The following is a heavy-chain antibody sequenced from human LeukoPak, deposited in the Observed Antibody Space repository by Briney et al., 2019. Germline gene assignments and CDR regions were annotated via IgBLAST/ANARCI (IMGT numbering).Heavy chain of an antibody. CDR3: ARDLSHSGYTDY. CDR1: GGSCSGYY. J-gene: IGHJ4*02. Sequence: SETLSLTCAVYGGSCSGYYWSWIRQPPGKGLEWIGEINHSGSTNYNPSLKSRVTISVDTSKNQFSLKLSSVTAADTAVYYCARDLSHSGYTDYWGQGTLVTVSS. CDR2: INHSGST. V-gene: IGHV4-34*01. D-gene: IGHD3-22*01.